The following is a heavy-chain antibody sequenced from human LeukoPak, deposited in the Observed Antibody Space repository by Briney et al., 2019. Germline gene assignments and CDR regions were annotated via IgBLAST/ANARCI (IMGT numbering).Heavy chain of an antibody. CDR3: ARDSGYYYGSGSYYTRYFDY. J-gene: IGHJ4*02. CDR1: GFTFSSYA. V-gene: IGHV3-23*01. Sequence: GGSLRLSCAASGFTFSSYAMSWVRQAPGKGLEWVSAISGSGGNTYYADSVKGRFTISRDNSKNTLYLQMNSLRAEDTAVYYCARDSGYYYGSGSYYTRYFDYWGQGTLVTVSS. D-gene: IGHD3-10*01. CDR2: ISGSGGNT.